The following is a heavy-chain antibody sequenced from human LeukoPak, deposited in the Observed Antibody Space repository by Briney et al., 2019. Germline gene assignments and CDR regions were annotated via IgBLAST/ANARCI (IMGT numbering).Heavy chain of an antibody. CDR1: GFTFRSYG. CDR3: AKAYYDRRGYYNY. Sequence: PGGSLRLSCTTSGFTFRSYGMHWVRQAPGNGLEWVAFIRYDGSDKYYADSVKGRFTISRDNSKNTLYLQMNSLRAEDTAVYYCAKAYYDRRGYYNYWGQGTLVTVSS. J-gene: IGHJ4*02. CDR2: IRYDGSDK. V-gene: IGHV3-30*02. D-gene: IGHD3-22*01.